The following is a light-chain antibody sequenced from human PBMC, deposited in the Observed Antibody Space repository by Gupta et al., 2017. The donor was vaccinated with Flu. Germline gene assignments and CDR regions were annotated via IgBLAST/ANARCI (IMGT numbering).Light chain of an antibody. CDR1: SSNIGNNY. V-gene: IGLV1-51*02. Sequence: VTISCSGSSSNIGNNYVSWYQQHPGTAPKLLIYENNKRPSGIPDRFSGSKSGTSAALGITGLQTGDEADYYCGTWDGSISTDVFGTGTKVTVL. J-gene: IGLJ1*01. CDR3: GTWDGSISTDV. CDR2: ENN.